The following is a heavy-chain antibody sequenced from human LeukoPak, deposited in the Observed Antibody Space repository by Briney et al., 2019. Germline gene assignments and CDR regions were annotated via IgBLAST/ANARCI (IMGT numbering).Heavy chain of an antibody. CDR2: TRNKANSYTT. V-gene: IGHV3-72*01. D-gene: IGHD3-10*01. Sequence: PGGSLRLSCAASGFTFSSYSMNWVRQAPGKGLEWVGRTRNKANSYTTEYAASVKGRFTISRDDSKNSLYLQMNSLKTEDTAVYYCVKLYGSGPSGMDVWGQGTTVTVSS. CDR3: VKLYGSGPSGMDV. CDR1: GFTFSSYS. J-gene: IGHJ6*02.